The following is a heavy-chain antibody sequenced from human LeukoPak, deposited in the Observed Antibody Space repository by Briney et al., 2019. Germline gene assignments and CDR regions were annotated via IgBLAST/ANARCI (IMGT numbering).Heavy chain of an antibody. CDR2: ISSSSSYI. CDR3: ARDHDILTGYLYNWFDP. D-gene: IGHD3-9*01. CDR1: GFTFSSYS. Sequence: GGSLRLSCAASGFTFSSYSMNWVRQAPGKGLEWVSSISSSSSYIYYADSVKGRFTISRDNAKNSLYLQMNSLRAEDTAVYYCARDHDILTGYLYNWFDPWGQGTLVTVSS. J-gene: IGHJ5*02. V-gene: IGHV3-21*01.